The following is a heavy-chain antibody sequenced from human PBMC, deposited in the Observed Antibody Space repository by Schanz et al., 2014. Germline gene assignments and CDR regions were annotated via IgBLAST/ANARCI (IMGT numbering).Heavy chain of an antibody. V-gene: IGHV3-23*01. CDR3: AKHVRSLTGNDY. CDR2: ISGSGGDT. Sequence: EVQLLESGGGLVQPGGSLRLSCAASGFSFSIFAMTWVRQAPGQGLEWVSTISGSGGDTYPADSVKGRFTISRDNSENTLYLQMNSLRAEDTAVYYCAKHVRSLTGNDYWGQGTLVTVSS. CDR1: GFSFSIFA. J-gene: IGHJ4*02. D-gene: IGHD3-9*01.